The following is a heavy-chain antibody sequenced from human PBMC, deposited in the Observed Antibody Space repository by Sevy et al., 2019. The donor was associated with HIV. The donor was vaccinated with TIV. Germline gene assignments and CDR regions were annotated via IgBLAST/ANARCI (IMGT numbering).Heavy chain of an antibody. J-gene: IGHJ4*02. CDR2: VSYDGSNK. CDR3: ATGRQGATYGY. V-gene: IGHV3-30*03. CDR1: GFTFSTHG. D-gene: IGHD1-26*01. Sequence: GGSLRLSCVASGFTFSTHGMHWVRQAPGKGLEWVAVVSYDGSNKYQVDSVKGRFTISRDNSKNMVFLQLNSLRGDDTAVYYCATGRQGATYGYWGQGTPVTVSS.